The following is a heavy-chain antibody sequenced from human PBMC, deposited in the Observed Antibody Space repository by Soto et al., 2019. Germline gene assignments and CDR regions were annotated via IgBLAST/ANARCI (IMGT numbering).Heavy chain of an antibody. CDR1: GGSISSGDYY. Sequence: PSETLSLTCTVSGGSISSGDYYWSWIRQPPGKGLEWIGYIYYSGSTYYNPSLKSRVTISVDTSKTLISLKLRSVTAADTAVYYCARGSTWQGRDWFDPWGQGTLVTVSS. V-gene: IGHV4-30-4*01. CDR2: IYYSGST. D-gene: IGHD6-13*01. J-gene: IGHJ5*02. CDR3: ARGSTWQGRDWFDP.